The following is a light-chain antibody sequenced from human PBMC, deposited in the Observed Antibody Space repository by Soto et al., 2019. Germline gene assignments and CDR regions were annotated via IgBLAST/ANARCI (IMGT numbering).Light chain of an antibody. CDR2: GAS. V-gene: IGKV3-15*01. J-gene: IGKJ4*01. CDR3: QQYYSWPLT. CDR1: QSVADS. Sequence: ETVLTQSPASLSVSPGERATLSCRASQSVADSLAWYQQKLGQAPRLLIYGASTRATDIPARFTGSGSGTDFTLTISSLQSEDFAVYYCQQYYSWPLTFGGGTRVESK.